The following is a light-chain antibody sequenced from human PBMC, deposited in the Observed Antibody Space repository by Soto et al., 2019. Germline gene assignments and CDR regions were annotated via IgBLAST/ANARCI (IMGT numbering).Light chain of an antibody. V-gene: IGKV3-15*01. J-gene: IGKJ5*01. CDR3: QQYNTWPLIT. CDR1: QSVGTRF. Sequence: EIVLTQSPGTLSLSPGERATLSCRASQSVGTRFLAWYQQLPGQAPRLLIFGASTRATGIPDRFSGSGSGTDFTLTISSLQSEDFAVYYCQQYNTWPLITFGPGTRLDIK. CDR2: GAS.